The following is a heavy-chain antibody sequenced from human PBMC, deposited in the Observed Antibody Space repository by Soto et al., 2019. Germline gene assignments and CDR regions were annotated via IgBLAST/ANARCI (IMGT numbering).Heavy chain of an antibody. CDR1: GFTFSEYW. J-gene: IGHJ4*02. CDR3: EISNWPVGNY. V-gene: IGHV3-74*01. Sequence: EVQLVESGGGLVQPWGCLRLSCEASGFTFSEYWMHWVRQVPGKGLVWVSRLKSDGTYTDYADSVRGRFTISRDSAKNTVFLQMNNLRVEDTAIYYCEISNWPVGNYWGQGILVTVSS. CDR2: LKSDGTYT. D-gene: IGHD1-20*01.